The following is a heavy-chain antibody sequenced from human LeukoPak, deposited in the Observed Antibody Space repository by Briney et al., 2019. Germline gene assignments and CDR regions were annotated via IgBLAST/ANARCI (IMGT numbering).Heavy chain of an antibody. CDR1: GGSISSYY. Sequence: SETLSLTCTVSGGSISSYYWSWIRQPPGKGLEWIGYIYYSGSTNHNPSLKSRVTISVDTSKDQFSLKLNSVTAADTAVYHCASHRYSATYYSDYWGPGTLVTVSS. CDR2: IYYSGST. CDR3: ASHRYSATYYSDY. D-gene: IGHD1-26*01. J-gene: IGHJ4*02. V-gene: IGHV4-59*01.